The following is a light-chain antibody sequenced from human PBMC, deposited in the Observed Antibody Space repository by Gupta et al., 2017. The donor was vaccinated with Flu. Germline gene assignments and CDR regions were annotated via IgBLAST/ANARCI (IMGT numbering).Light chain of an antibody. J-gene: IGKJ2*03. CDR3: QQSYSSLYS. CDR1: QSIISN. V-gene: IGKV1-39*01. Sequence: DIQMTQSPSSLSASVGDRVTITCRASQSIISNLNWYQQKPGKAPKLLIYAASSFQSGVPSRLSGSGSGTDLTLSISSLQPEDFASYYCQQSYSSLYSFGQGTKLEIK. CDR2: AAS.